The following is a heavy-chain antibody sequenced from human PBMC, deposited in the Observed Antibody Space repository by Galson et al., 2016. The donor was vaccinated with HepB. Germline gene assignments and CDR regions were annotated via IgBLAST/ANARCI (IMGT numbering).Heavy chain of an antibody. V-gene: IGHV5-51*01. CDR1: GYNFTNYW. D-gene: IGHD2-21*02. CDR3: ARLQEGHRSGGDYSFYDYGLDV. Sequence: QSGAEVKKPGESLKISCQGSGYNFTNYWIAWVRQVPGKGPEWMGIIYPGDSDTRYSPSFHAQVTISADKSVSTAYMQWSSLTASDSAGYYCARLQEGHRSGGDYSFYDYGLDVWGQGTTVTVSS. J-gene: IGHJ6*02. CDR2: IYPGDSDT.